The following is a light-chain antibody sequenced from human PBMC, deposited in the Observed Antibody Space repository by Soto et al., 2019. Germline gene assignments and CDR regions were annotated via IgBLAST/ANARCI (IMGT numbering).Light chain of an antibody. CDR1: QSVTSNY. CDR3: QQYGSSHRT. CDR2: GAS. V-gene: IGKV3-20*01. Sequence: ELVLTQSPGTLTLSPGEGATLSCRASQSVTSNYLAWFQQKPGQAPRLLMFGASTRATGIPDRFSGSGSGTDFTLTIGRLEPEAFAVYYCQQYGSSHRTLGQGTKVEIK. J-gene: IGKJ1*01.